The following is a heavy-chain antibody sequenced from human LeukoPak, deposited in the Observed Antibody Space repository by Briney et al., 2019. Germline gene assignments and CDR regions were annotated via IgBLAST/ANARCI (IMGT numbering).Heavy chain of an antibody. CDR1: GYSFTSYW. CDR2: IYPGGSDT. J-gene: IGHJ2*01. Sequence: GESLKISCKGSGYSFTSYWIGWVRQMPGKGLEWMGIIYPGGSDTRYSPSFQGQVTISADKSISTAYLQWSSLKASDTAMYYCARLFYNFWSGYSFDLWGRGTLVTVSS. D-gene: IGHD3-3*01. CDR3: ARLFYNFWSGYSFDL. V-gene: IGHV5-51*01.